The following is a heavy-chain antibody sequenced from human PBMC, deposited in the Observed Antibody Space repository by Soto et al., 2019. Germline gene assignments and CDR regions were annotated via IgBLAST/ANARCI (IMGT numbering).Heavy chain of an antibody. D-gene: IGHD4-17*01. V-gene: IGHV3-30-3*01. J-gene: IGHJ6*02. CDR2: ISYDGSNK. Sequence: GGSLRLSCAASGFTFSSYAMHWVRQAPGKGLEWVAVISYDGSNKYYADSVKGRFTISRDNSKNTLYLQMNSLRAEDTAVYYCARDPVYGDEKYYYGMDVWGQETTVPVAS. CDR1: GFTFSSYA. CDR3: ARDPVYGDEKYYYGMDV.